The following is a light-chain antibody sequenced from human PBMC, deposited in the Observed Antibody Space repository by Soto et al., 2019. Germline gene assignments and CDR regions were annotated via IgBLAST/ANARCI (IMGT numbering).Light chain of an antibody. CDR2: SNS. CDR1: NSNIGANT. J-gene: IGLJ2*01. V-gene: IGLV1-44*01. CDR3: ASWDDSLNGVV. Sequence: QSVLTQPPSASGTPGQRVSISCSGSNSNIGANTVNWYQQVPGAAPKLLIYSNSQRPSGVPDRFSASKSATSASVAISGLQSDDEADYYCASWDDSLNGVVFGGGPKLTVL.